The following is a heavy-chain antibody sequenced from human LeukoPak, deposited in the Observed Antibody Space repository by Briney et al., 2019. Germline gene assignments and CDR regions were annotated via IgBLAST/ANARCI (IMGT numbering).Heavy chain of an antibody. CDR3: ARYYGSGSYFYLDY. CDR1: GFTFSSYA. CDR2: ISGSGGSR. D-gene: IGHD3-10*01. Sequence: GGSLRLSCAASGFTFSSYAMSWVRQAPGKGLEWVSAISGSGGSRYHADSVKGRFTISRDNSRSVLFLELASLRAEDTAVYYCARYYGSGSYFYLDYWGQGALVTVSS. J-gene: IGHJ4*02. V-gene: IGHV3-23*01.